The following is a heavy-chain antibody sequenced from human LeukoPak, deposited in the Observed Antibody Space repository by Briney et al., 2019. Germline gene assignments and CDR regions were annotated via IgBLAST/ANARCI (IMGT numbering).Heavy chain of an antibody. J-gene: IGHJ5*02. Sequence: GESLKISCKGSGYSFTSYWIGWVRQMPGKGLEWMGIIYPGDSDTRYSPSFQGQVTISADKSISTAYLQWSSLKASDTAMYYCARHFWRYYDSSGYVNWFDPWGQGTLVTVSS. CDR3: ARHFWRYYDSSGYVNWFDP. V-gene: IGHV5-51*01. CDR1: GYSFTSYW. D-gene: IGHD3-22*01. CDR2: IYPGDSDT.